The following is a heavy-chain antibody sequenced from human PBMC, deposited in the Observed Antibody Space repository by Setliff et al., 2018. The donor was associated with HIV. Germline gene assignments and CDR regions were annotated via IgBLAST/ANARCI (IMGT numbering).Heavy chain of an antibody. D-gene: IGHD3-10*01. V-gene: IGHV4-61*02. J-gene: IGHJ6*01. CDR3: ARDNSYYYGSGSHYWYGMDV. CDR2: LHLSGDT. Sequence: PSETLSLTCTVSGDSINSGIYYWSWTRQPAGKGLEWIGRLHLSGDTNYNPSLKSRVTMSIDTSKNQFSLKLSSVTAADTAVYYCARDNSYYYGSGSHYWYGMDVWGQGTTVTVSS. CDR1: GDSINSGIYY.